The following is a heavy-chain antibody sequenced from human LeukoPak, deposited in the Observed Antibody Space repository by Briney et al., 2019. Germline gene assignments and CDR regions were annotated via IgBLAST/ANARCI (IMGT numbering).Heavy chain of an antibody. V-gene: IGHV1-18*04. CDR3: ARDGISSGWYPDAFDI. CDR1: GYTFTIYG. J-gene: IGHJ3*02. CDR2: IGAYNGNT. D-gene: IGHD6-19*01. Sequence: ASVKVSCKASGYTFTIYGISWVRQAPGQGLEWMGWIGAYNGNTNYAQKLQGRVTMTTDTSTSTAYMELRSLRSDDTAVYYCARDGISSGWYPDAFDIWGQGTMVTVSS.